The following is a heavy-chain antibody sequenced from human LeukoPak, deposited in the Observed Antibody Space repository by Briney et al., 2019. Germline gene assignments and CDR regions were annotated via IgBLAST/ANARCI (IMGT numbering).Heavy chain of an antibody. CDR2: IKQDGSEK. V-gene: IGHV3-7*01. Sequence: GGSLRLSCAASGFTFSSYWMSWVRQAPGKGLEWVANIKQDGSEKYYVDSVKGRFTISRDNAKNSLYLQMNSLRAEDTAVYYCARHTTEDTNYYYYYMDVWGKGTTVTVSS. CDR1: GFTFSSYW. J-gene: IGHJ6*03. CDR3: ARHTTEDTNYYYYYMDV. D-gene: IGHD4-17*01.